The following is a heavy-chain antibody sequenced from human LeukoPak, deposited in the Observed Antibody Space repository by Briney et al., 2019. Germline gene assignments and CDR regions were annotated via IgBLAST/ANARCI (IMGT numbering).Heavy chain of an antibody. CDR2: IKQDGSEK. CDR1: GFTFSSYW. Sequence: GGSLRLSCAASGFTFSSYWMSWVRQAPGKGREWVANIKQDGSEKYYVDSVKGRFTISRDNAKNSLYLQMNSLRAEDTAVYYCARDRGGPYYDFWSGYGAFDYWGQGTLVTVSS. J-gene: IGHJ4*02. D-gene: IGHD3-3*01. V-gene: IGHV3-7*01. CDR3: ARDRGGPYYDFWSGYGAFDY.